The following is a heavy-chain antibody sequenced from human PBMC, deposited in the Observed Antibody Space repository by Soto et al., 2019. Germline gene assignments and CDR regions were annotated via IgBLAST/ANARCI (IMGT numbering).Heavy chain of an antibody. D-gene: IGHD4-17*01. CDR2: INPSGGST. Sequence: QVQLVQSGAEVKKPGASVKVSCKASGYTFTSYYMHWVRQAPGQGLEWMGIINPSGGSTSYAQKFQGGVTMTRDTSTSTVYRERSSRRSGDTAVYYCARDRQGDYVVGTNDAFDIWGQGTMVTVSS. CDR3: ARDRQGDYVVGTNDAFDI. J-gene: IGHJ3*02. V-gene: IGHV1-46*03. CDR1: GYTFTSYY.